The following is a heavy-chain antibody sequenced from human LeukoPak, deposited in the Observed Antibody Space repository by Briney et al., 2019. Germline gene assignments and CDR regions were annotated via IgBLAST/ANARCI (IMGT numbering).Heavy chain of an antibody. J-gene: IGHJ5*02. CDR3: ARGRWELSPTSARRVVNWFDP. V-gene: IGHV4-4*07. CDR2: IYTSGCT. Sequence: SETLSLTCTVSGGSISSYYWSWIRQPAGKGLECIGRIYTSGCTNYNPALKSRVTISLDTTKNQFSLKLSSVTAADTAVYYCARGRWELSPTSARRVVNWFDPWGQGTLVTVSS. CDR1: GGSISSYY. D-gene: IGHD1-26*01.